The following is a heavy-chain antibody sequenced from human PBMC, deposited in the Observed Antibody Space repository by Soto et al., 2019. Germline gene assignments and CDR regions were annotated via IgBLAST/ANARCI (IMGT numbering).Heavy chain of an antibody. CDR2: IYYSGST. Sequence: SGCLYLTCNLAGSASSSRGYYWNWIRQHPGKGLEWIGYIYYSGSTYYNPSLKSRVTISVDTSKNQFSLKLSSVTAADTAVYFCARAGLMVRDPLSNWFDPWGQGTLVTVSS. V-gene: IGHV4-61*08. CDR3: ARAGLMVRDPLSNWFDP. J-gene: IGHJ5*02. CDR1: GSASSSRGYY. D-gene: IGHD3-10*01.